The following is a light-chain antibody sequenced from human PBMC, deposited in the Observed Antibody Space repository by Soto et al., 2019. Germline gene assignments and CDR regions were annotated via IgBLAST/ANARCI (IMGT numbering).Light chain of an antibody. CDR2: WAS. CDR3: QQYYSTLYT. CDR1: QSVLYSSSNKSF. J-gene: IGKJ2*01. Sequence: DIVMTQSPDSLAVSLGERATINCKSSQSVLYSSSNKSFLAWYQQKPGQPPKLLIYWASTRESGVPDRFSGSGSGTDFTLTISSLQAEDVAVYYCQQYYSTLYTFGQGTRLEIK. V-gene: IGKV4-1*01.